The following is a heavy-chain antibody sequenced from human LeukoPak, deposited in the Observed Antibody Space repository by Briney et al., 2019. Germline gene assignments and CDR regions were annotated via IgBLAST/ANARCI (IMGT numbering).Heavy chain of an antibody. CDR3: ARGRVSSSTWYSTYYYYFYMDV. CDR2: IYYSGST. D-gene: IGHD1-1*01. Sequence: SETLSLTCTVSGGSISSYYWSWIRQPPGKGLEWLGYIYYSGSTNYNPPLNGRVSIPRDTTKNLFSLRLRSVTAADTAVYFCARGRVSSSTWYSTYYYYFYMDVWGKGTTVTVSS. CDR1: GGSISSYY. J-gene: IGHJ6*03. V-gene: IGHV4-59*01.